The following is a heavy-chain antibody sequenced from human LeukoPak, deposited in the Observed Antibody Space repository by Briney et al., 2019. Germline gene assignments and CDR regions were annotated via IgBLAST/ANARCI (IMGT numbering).Heavy chain of an antibody. Sequence: PGGSLRLSCAASGFTVSSNYMSWVRQAPGKGLEWVSVIYSGGSTYYADSVKGRFTISRDNSKNTLYPQMNSLRAEDTAVYYCARGNYGVLFDYWGQGTLVTVSS. V-gene: IGHV3-53*01. J-gene: IGHJ4*02. CDR2: IYSGGST. CDR1: GFTVSSNY. D-gene: IGHD4-17*01. CDR3: ARGNYGVLFDY.